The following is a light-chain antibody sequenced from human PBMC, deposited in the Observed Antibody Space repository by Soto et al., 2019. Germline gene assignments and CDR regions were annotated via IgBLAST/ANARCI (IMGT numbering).Light chain of an antibody. CDR2: AAS. J-gene: IGKJ1*01. CDR1: QNVRSPY. Sequence: EIVLTQSLGTLSLSPGERATLSCRASQNVRSPYLAWYQQKPGQAPRLLIYAASSRAAGIPDRFSGSGSGTDFTLTISRLEPEDFAVYYCQQYGNSAWTFGQGTKVEIK. V-gene: IGKV3-20*01. CDR3: QQYGNSAWT.